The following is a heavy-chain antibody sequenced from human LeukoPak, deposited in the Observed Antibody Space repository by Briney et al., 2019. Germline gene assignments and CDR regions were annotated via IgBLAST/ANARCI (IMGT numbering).Heavy chain of an antibody. CDR2: IFDSGST. J-gene: IGHJ1*01. CDR3: ARGGGYCSGGSCAEHFQH. V-gene: IGHV4-59*01. Sequence: SETLSLTCTVSGGSISSYYWSWIRQPPGEGLEGSGYIFDSGSTNSNPSPTSRGPISVSTSKSQFSLQLSSVTAADTGVYYCARGGGYCSGGSCAEHFQHWGQGTLVTVSS. CDR1: GGSISSYY. D-gene: IGHD2-15*01.